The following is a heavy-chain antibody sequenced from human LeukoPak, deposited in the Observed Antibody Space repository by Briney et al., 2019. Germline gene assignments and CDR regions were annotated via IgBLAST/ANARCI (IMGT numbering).Heavy chain of an antibody. CDR3: ARDSYSGSYSYFDY. Sequence: GGSLRLSCAASGFTFSSYSMNWVRQAPGKGLEWVSYISSSSSTIYYADSVKGRFTISRDNAKNSLYLQMNSLRAEDTALYYCARDSYSGSYSYFDYWGQGTLVTVSS. V-gene: IGHV3-48*01. CDR2: ISSSSSTI. J-gene: IGHJ4*02. CDR1: GFTFSSYS. D-gene: IGHD1-26*01.